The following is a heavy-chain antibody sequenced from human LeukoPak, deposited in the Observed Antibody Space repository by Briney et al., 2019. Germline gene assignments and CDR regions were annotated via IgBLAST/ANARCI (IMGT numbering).Heavy chain of an antibody. V-gene: IGHV4-59*01. CDR3: ARYRVVPAAHAFDI. D-gene: IGHD2-2*01. CDR1: GGSISSYY. Sequence: PSETLSFTCSVSGGSISSYYWGWIRQPPGKGREWFGYIYYSGSTNYNPSLKSRVTISVDTSKNQFSLKLSSVTAADTAVYYCARYRVVPAAHAFDIWGQGTMVTVSS. J-gene: IGHJ3*02. CDR2: IYYSGST.